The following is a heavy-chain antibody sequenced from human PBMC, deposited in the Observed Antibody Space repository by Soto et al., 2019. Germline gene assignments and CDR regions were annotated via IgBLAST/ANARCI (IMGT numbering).Heavy chain of an antibody. CDR2: ISSSGSTI. J-gene: IGHJ3*02. CDR3: ARGYDSSGYYSGDAFDI. Sequence: GSLRLACTASGFTFSSYEMNWVRQAPGKGLEWVSYISSSGSTIYYADSVKGRFTISRDNAKNSLYLQMNSLRAEDTAVYYCARGYDSSGYYSGDAFDIWGQGTMVTVSS. D-gene: IGHD3-22*01. CDR1: GFTFSSYE. V-gene: IGHV3-48*03.